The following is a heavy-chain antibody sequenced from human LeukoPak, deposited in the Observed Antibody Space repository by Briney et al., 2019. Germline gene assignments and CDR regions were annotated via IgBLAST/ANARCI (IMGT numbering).Heavy chain of an antibody. D-gene: IGHD3-22*01. CDR2: VNHSGST. Sequence: PSETLSLTCAVYGGSFSGYYWSWIRQPPGKGLEWSGEVNHSGSTNYNPSLKSRVTISVDTSKNQFPLTLSSVTAAHTAVYSCARDSGGYYDSSGYSTYYFDYWGQGTLVTVSS. V-gene: IGHV4-34*01. CDR3: ARDSGGYYDSSGYSTYYFDY. J-gene: IGHJ4*02. CDR1: GGSFSGYY.